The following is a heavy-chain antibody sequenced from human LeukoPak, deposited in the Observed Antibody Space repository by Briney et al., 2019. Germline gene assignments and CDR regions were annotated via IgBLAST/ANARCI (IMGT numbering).Heavy chain of an antibody. Sequence: ASVKVSCKASGYTFTSYAMHWVRQAPGQRLEWMGWINAGNGNTKYSQKFQGRVTITRDTSASTAYMELSSLRSEDTAVYYCARRKISSSWYDNYFDYWGQGTLVTVSS. CDR1: GYTFTSYA. CDR3: ARRKISSSWYDNYFDY. CDR2: INAGNGNT. V-gene: IGHV1-3*01. J-gene: IGHJ4*02. D-gene: IGHD6-13*01.